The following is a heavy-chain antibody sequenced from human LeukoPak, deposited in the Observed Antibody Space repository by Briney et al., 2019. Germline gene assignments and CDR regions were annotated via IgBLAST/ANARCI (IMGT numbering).Heavy chain of an antibody. CDR1: GFTFSSYS. D-gene: IGHD2-15*01. J-gene: IGHJ4*02. V-gene: IGHV3-21*01. Sequence: GGSLRLSCAASGFTFSSYSMNWVRQAPGKGLEWVSSISSSSSYIYYADSVKGRFTISRDNAKNTLYLQLNSLRAEDTAVYYCARRYCRGGSCYADYWGQGTLVTVSS. CDR3: ARRYCRGGSCYADY. CDR2: ISSSSSYI.